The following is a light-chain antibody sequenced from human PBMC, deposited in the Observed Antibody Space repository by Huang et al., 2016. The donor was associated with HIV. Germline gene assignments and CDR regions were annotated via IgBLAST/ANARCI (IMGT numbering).Light chain of an antibody. CDR2: DAS. V-gene: IGKV3-11*01. CDR3: QQRSSWPLT. Sequence: IVLTQSPATLSLSPGERATLSCRASQSISTYLAWYQQKPGQAPRLLIYDASNRATGIPARFSGRGSGTDFTLSINSLEPEDFVTYYCQQRSSWPLTFGGGTKVET. CDR1: QSISTY. J-gene: IGKJ4*01.